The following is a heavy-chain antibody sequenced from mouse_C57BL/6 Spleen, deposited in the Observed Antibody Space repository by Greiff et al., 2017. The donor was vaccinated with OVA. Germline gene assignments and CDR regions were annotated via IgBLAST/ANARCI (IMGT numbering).Heavy chain of an antibody. J-gene: IGHJ4*01. Sequence: QVQLKQSGPELVKPGASVKISCKASGYSFTSYYIHWVKQRPGQGLERIGWIYPGSGNTKYNEKFKGKATLTADTSSSTAYMQLSSLTSEDSAVYYCARDDYDDYAMDYWGQGTSVTVSS. CDR1: GYSFTSYY. V-gene: IGHV1-66*01. CDR3: ARDDYDDYAMDY. D-gene: IGHD2-4*01. CDR2: IYPGSGNT.